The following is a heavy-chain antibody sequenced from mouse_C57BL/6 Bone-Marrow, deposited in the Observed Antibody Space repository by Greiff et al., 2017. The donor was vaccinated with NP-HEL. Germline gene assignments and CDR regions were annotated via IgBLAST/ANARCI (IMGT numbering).Heavy chain of an antibody. J-gene: IGHJ3*01. CDR3: ARGAY. CDR2: IYPGDGDT. CDR1: GYEFSNYW. Sequence: VQLVESGAELVKPGASVKISCKASGYEFSNYWMNWVKQRPGKGLEWIGQIYPGDGDTNYNGKFKDKATLTADKSYSTAYMQLSRLTSEDSAVYFCARGAYWGQGTLVTVSA. V-gene: IGHV1-80*01.